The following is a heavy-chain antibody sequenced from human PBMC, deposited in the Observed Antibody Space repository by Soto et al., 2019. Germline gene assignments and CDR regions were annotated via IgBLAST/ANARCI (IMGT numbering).Heavy chain of an antibody. D-gene: IGHD6-13*01. CDR3: PRHYSSSWYRYFDL. CDR2: IYPGDSDT. J-gene: IGHJ2*01. Sequence: EVQLVQSGAEVKKPGESLKISCRGSGYSFTSYWIGWVRQMPGKGLEWMGIIYPGDSDTRYSPSFQGQVTISADKSIGTAYLQWSSLKASDTAMYYWPRHYSSSWYRYFDLWGRGTLVTVSS. CDR1: GYSFTSYW. V-gene: IGHV5-51*03.